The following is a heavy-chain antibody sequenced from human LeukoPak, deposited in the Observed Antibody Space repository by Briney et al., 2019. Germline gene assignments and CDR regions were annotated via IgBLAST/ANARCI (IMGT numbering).Heavy chain of an antibody. CDR3: ARVPIAVAGPRNYYGMDV. Sequence: SETLSLTCTVSGGSVSSGSYYWSWIRQPQGKGLEWIGYIYYSGSTNYNPSLKSRVTISVDTSKNQFSLKLSSVTAADTAVYYCARVPIAVAGPRNYYGMDVWGQGTTVTVSS. CDR1: GGSVSSGSYY. J-gene: IGHJ6*02. D-gene: IGHD6-19*01. CDR2: IYYSGST. V-gene: IGHV4-61*01.